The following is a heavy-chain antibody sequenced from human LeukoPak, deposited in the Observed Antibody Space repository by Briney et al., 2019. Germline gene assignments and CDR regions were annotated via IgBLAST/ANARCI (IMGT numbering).Heavy chain of an antibody. D-gene: IGHD3-10*01. V-gene: IGHV1-69*05. CDR3: ARYRVRLWFGESEEVFDY. Sequence: GASVKVSCKASGGTFSSYAISWVRQAPGQGLEWMGGIIPIFGTANYAQKFQGRVTMTRDTSISTAYMELSRLRSDDTAVYYCARYRVRLWFGESEEVFDYWGQGTLVTVSS. CDR2: IIPIFGTA. J-gene: IGHJ4*02. CDR1: GGTFSSYA.